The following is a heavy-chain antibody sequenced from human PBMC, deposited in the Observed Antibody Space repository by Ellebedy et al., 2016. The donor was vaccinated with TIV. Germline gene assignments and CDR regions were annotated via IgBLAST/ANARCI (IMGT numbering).Heavy chain of an antibody. D-gene: IGHD1-26*01. CDR3: ARSLEWEPEGSDY. J-gene: IGHJ4*02. Sequence: AASVTVSCKASGYTFTGYYMHWVRQAPGQGLEWMGWINPNSGGTNYAQKFQGWVTMTRDTSISTAYMELSSLRSEDTAVYYCARSLEWEPEGSDYWGQGTLVTVSS. V-gene: IGHV1-2*04. CDR1: GYTFTGYY. CDR2: INPNSGGT.